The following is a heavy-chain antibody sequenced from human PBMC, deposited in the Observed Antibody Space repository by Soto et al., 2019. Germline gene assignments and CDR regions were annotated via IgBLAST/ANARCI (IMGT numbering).Heavy chain of an antibody. CDR1: GFTFSSYA. J-gene: IGHJ5*02. V-gene: IGHV3-23*01. D-gene: IGHD1-26*01. Sequence: EVQLLESGGGLVQPGGSLRLSCAASGFTFSSYAMSWVRQAPGKGLEWVSAISGSGGSTYYADSVKGRFTISRDNSKNTLYLQMNSLRAEDTAVYYCAKDSEGGGSYPVGWFDPWGQGTLVTVSS. CDR3: AKDSEGGGSYPVGWFDP. CDR2: ISGSGGST.